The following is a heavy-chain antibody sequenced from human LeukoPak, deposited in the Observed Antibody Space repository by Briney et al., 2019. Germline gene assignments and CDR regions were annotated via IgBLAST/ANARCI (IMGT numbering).Heavy chain of an antibody. J-gene: IGHJ3*02. CDR1: GFIFSTYR. Sequence: GGSLRLSCAASGFIFSTYRMSWVRQAPGKGLEWVAVISYDGNIKYYTDSVKGRFTISRDNSKNTLYLQMNSLRAEDTAVYYCARDYLMGGTTGKAFDIWGQGTMVTISS. V-gene: IGHV3-30*04. CDR3: ARDYLMGGTTGKAFDI. CDR2: ISYDGNIK. D-gene: IGHD1-26*01.